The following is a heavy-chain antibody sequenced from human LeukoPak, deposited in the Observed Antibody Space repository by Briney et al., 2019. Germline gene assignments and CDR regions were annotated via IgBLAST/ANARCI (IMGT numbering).Heavy chain of an antibody. V-gene: IGHV3-23*01. CDR2: ISGGAAST. J-gene: IGHJ6*03. CDR3: ARDRLLEDRDYHYYYYMDV. CDR1: GFTFSSYG. D-gene: IGHD1-1*01. Sequence: PGGSLRLSCAASGFTFSSYGMSWVRQAPGKGLEWVSAISGGAASTNYADTVKGRFTISRDNAKNSLYLQMNSLRAEDTAVYHCARDRLLEDRDYHYYYYMDVWGKGTTVTVSS.